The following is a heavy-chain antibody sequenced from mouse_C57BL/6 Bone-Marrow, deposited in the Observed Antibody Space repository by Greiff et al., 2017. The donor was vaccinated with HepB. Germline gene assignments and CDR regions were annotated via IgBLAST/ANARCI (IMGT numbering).Heavy chain of an antibody. CDR1: GYSFTGYY. V-gene: IGHV1-31*01. CDR2: IYPYNGVS. D-gene: IGHD1-1*01. Sequence: EVQLQQSGPELVKPGASVKISCKASGYSFTGYYMHWVKQSQGNILDWIGYIYPYNGVSSYNQKFKGKATLTVDKSSSTAYMELRSLTSEDSAVYYCARGGLTTVVPYAMDYWGQGTSVTVSS. CDR3: ARGGLTTVVPYAMDY. J-gene: IGHJ4*01.